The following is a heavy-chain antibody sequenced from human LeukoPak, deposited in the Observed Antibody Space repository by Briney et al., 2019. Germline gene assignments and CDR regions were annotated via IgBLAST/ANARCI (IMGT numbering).Heavy chain of an antibody. D-gene: IGHD1-26*01. CDR2: TSYRSKWYN. J-gene: IGHJ4*02. CDR3: SGWDHGTAYFDS. CDR1: GDNVSYNIVA. Sequence: SQTLSLTCAISGDNVSYNIVALNWIRQSPSRGLEWLGRTSYRSKWYNNYAVSVKSRITINPDTSRNQFSLQLKSVTPEDMAGYYCSGWDHGTAYFDSWGQGTLVTVSS. V-gene: IGHV6-1*01.